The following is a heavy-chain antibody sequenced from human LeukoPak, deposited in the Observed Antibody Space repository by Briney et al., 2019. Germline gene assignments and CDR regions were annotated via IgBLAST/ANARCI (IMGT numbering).Heavy chain of an antibody. CDR3: ARGREGLRVANWYFDL. Sequence: SETLSLTCTVSGGSISSGNYYWSWIRQPAGKGLEWIWRIYTSGSTTHSPSLKSRVTISVDTSKNQFSLKLSSVTAADTAVYYCARGREGLRVANWYFDLWGRGTLVTVSS. V-gene: IGHV4-61*02. D-gene: IGHD4-17*01. J-gene: IGHJ2*01. CDR1: GGSISSGNYY. CDR2: IYTSGST.